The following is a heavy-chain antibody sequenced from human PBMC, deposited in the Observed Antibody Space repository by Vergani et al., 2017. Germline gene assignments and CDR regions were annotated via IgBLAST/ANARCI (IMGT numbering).Heavy chain of an antibody. J-gene: IGHJ4*02. CDR2: IKSQTDGGTT. CDR3: TTDFIFDWLAVDYFDY. Sequence: VQLVESGGGLVKPGGSLRLSCAASGFTFRDYYMSWIRQAPGKGLEWVGRIKSQTDGGTTDYAAPVKGRFTISRDESKNTLYLQMHSLKTEDTAVYYWTTDFIFDWLAVDYFDYWGQGTLVTVSS. D-gene: IGHD3-9*01. CDR1: GFTFRDYY. V-gene: IGHV3-15*01.